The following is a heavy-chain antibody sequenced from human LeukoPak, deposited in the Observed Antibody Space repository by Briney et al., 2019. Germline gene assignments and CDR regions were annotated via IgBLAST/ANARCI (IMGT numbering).Heavy chain of an antibody. CDR2: INPNSGGT. D-gene: IGHD2-15*01. J-gene: IGHJ5*02. Sequence: GASVKVSCKASGYTFTSYDINWVRQATGQGLEWMGRINPNSGGTNYAQKFQGRVTMTRDTSISTAYMELSRLRSDDTAVYYCARGGVGYCSGGSCFQTFDPWGQGTLVTVSS. V-gene: IGHV1-2*06. CDR3: ARGGVGYCSGGSCFQTFDP. CDR1: GYTFTSYD.